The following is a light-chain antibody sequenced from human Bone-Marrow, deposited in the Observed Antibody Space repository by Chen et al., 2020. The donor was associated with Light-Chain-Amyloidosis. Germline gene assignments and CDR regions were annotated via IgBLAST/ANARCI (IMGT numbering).Light chain of an antibody. CDR2: EVS. V-gene: IGLV2-8*01. CDR3: SSYTGSNNHWV. Sequence: QSALTQPPSASGSPGQSVTISCTGTSSDVGGYNYVSWYQQHPGKAPKLMLYEVSKRPSGVPDRFSGSKSGNTASLTVSGLQAEDEADYYCSSYTGSNNHWVFGGGTKLTVL. CDR1: SSDVGGYNY. J-gene: IGLJ3*02.